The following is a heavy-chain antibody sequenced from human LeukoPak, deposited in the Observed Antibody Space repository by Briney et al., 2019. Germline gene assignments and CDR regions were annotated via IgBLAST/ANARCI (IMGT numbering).Heavy chain of an antibody. J-gene: IGHJ4*02. CDR3: ARRGEAMGPFDY. D-gene: IGHD5-18*01. Sequence: GESLKISCKDSGYSFTSYWIGWVRQMRGKGLEWMGIIYPGDSDTRYSPSFQGQVTISADKSINTAYLQWSSLKASDTAIYYCARRGEAMGPFDYWGQGTLVTVSS. CDR1: GYSFTSYW. CDR2: IYPGDSDT. V-gene: IGHV5-51*01.